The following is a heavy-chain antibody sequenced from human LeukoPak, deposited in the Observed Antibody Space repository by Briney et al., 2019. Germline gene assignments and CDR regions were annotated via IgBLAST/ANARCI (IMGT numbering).Heavy chain of an antibody. Sequence: GGSLRLSCAASGFTFNNYAMDWVRQAPGKGLEWVSSISGGGETTYYADSAKGRFTISRDNSQNTLYLQMNSLRAEDTAVYYCARDYXDYVGYFFFDYWGQGXLVTV. J-gene: IGHJ4*02. CDR3: ARDYXDYVGYFFFDY. D-gene: IGHD4-17*01. CDR1: GFTFNNYA. CDR2: ISGGGETT. V-gene: IGHV3-23*01.